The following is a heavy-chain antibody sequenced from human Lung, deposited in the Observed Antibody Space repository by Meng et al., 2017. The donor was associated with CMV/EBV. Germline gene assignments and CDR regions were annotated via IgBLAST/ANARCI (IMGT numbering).Heavy chain of an antibody. Sequence: ASXXVSXRASGYTFTSYYMHWVRQAPGQGLEWMGIINPSGGSTSYAQKFQGRVTMTRDTSTSTVYMELSSLRSEDTAVYYCARHPRLSTYYDFWSGYKNGMDVWXRGTXVTVAS. CDR1: GYTFTSYY. D-gene: IGHD3-3*01. J-gene: IGHJ6*02. CDR2: INPSGGST. CDR3: ARHPRLSTYYDFWSGYKNGMDV. V-gene: IGHV1-46*01.